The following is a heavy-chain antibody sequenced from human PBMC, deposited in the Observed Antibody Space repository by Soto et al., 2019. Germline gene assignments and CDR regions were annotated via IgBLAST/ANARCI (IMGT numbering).Heavy chain of an antibody. CDR2: IYYSGST. V-gene: IGHV4-59*08. J-gene: IGHJ4*02. CDR1: GGSISSYY. CDR3: ARHGGEGIAVAGTHFDY. Sequence: QVQLQESGPGLVKPSETLSLTCTVSGGSISSYYWSWIRQPPGKGLEWIGYIYYSGSTNYNPSLKSRVTISVDTSKNQFSLKLSSVTAADTAVYYCARHGGEGIAVAGTHFDYWGQGTLVTVSS. D-gene: IGHD6-19*01.